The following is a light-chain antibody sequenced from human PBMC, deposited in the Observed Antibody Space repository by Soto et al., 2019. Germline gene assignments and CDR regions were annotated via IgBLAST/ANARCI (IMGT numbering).Light chain of an antibody. Sequence: QAVVTQPPSASGTPGQRITISCSGSSSNIGSHTVNWHQQVPGTAPKLLIYSNNERPSGVPDRFSGSKSGTSASLAISGLQSGDEADYYCAAWDDSLNGVIFGVGTKLTVL. CDR2: SNN. CDR3: AAWDDSLNGVI. J-gene: IGLJ2*01. CDR1: SSNIGSHT. V-gene: IGLV1-44*01.